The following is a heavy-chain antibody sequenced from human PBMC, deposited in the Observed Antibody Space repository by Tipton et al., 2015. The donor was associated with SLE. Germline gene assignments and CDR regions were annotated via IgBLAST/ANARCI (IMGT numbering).Heavy chain of an antibody. CDR2: IYHTGST. V-gene: IGHV4-31*03. CDR3: ARDGVRKGWWFFDL. CDR1: GGSISRIGYY. D-gene: IGHD3-16*01. J-gene: IGHJ2*01. Sequence: TLSLTCTVSGGSISRIGYYWSWIRQHPGKGLEWIGYIYHTGSTYYNPSLESRLTISIDTSKNQFSLNLTSVTAADTALYYCARDGVRKGWWFFDLWGRGTLVTVSS.